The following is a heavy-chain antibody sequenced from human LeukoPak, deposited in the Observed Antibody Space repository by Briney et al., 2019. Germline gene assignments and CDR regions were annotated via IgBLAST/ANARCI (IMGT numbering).Heavy chain of an antibody. CDR1: GYTFTGYY. J-gene: IGHJ5*02. D-gene: IGHD5-24*01. V-gene: IGHV1-2*02. CDR2: INPNSGAT. Sequence: ASVKVSCKASGYTFTGYYMHWVRQAPGQGLEWMGWINPNSGATKYAQRFQGRVTVTRDTSISTAYMELSRLIFDDTAVYYCARVRDYPSWGQGTLVTVSS. CDR3: ARVRDYPS.